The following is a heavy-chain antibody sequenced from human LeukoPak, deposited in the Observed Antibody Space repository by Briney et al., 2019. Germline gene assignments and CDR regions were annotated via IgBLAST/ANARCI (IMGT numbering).Heavy chain of an antibody. CDR1: GGTFSSYA. V-gene: IGHV1-69*05. J-gene: IGHJ6*03. CDR2: IIPIFGTA. D-gene: IGHD6-6*01. Sequence: SVKVSCKASGGTFSSYAISWVRQAPGQGLEWTGGIIPIFGTANYAQKFQGRVAITTDESTSTAYMELSSLRSEDTAVYYCARDVGGIAARPGYYYYMDVWGKGTTVTVSS. CDR3: ARDVGGIAARPGYYYYMDV.